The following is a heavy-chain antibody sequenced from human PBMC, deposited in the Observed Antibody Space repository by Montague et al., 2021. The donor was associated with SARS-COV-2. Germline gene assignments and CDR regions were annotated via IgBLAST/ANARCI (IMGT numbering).Heavy chain of an antibody. V-gene: IGHV3-30*04. D-gene: IGHD6-13*01. J-gene: IGHJ6*02. Sequence: SLRLSCAASGFTFSSYAMHWVRQAPGKGLEWVAVISYDGSNKYYADFVKGRFSISRDISKNTLYLQMNSLRAEDTAVDYCARDLKASSSWYQRGYYYYDMDVWGQGTTVTVSS. CDR1: GFTFSSYA. CDR3: ARDLKASSSWYQRGYYYYDMDV. CDR2: ISYDGSNK.